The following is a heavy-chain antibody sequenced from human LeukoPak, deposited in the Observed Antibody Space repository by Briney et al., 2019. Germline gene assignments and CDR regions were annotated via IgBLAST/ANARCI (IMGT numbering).Heavy chain of an antibody. Sequence: QPGGSLRLSCAASGFTFSSYAMSWVRQAPGKGREWVSAISDSGGSTYYADSVKGRFTISRDNSKNTLYLQINSLRAEDTAVYYCAKDIYYDILTGYFVFAYWGQGTLVTVSS. V-gene: IGHV3-23*01. CDR1: GFTFSSYA. CDR2: ISDSGGST. J-gene: IGHJ4*02. D-gene: IGHD3-9*01. CDR3: AKDIYYDILTGYFVFAY.